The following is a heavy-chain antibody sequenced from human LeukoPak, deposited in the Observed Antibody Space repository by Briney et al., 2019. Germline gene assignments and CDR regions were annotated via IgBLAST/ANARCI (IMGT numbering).Heavy chain of an antibody. J-gene: IGHJ3*02. CDR3: ARDFYYDSSGYYLRKGAFDI. D-gene: IGHD3-22*01. V-gene: IGHV3-48*04. CDR2: ISSSSSTI. Sequence: GGSLRLSCAASGFTFSSYSMNWVRQAPGKGLEWVSYISSSSSTIYYADSVKGRFTISRDNAKNSLFLQMNSLRAEDTAVYYCARDFYYDSSGYYLRKGAFDIWGQGTMVTVSS. CDR1: GFTFSSYS.